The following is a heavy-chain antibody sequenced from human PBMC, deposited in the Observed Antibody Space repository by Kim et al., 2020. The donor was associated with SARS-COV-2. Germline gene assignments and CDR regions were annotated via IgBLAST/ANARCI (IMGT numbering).Heavy chain of an antibody. D-gene: IGHD6-13*01. CDR1: GGSISSGGYY. J-gene: IGHJ5*02. Sequence: SETLSLTCTVSGGSISSGGYYWSWIRQHPGKGLEWIGYIYYSGSTYYNPSLKSRVTISVDTSKNQFSLKLSSVTAADTAVYYCARDVAAAMNWFDPWGQGTLVTVSS. CDR3: ARDVAAAMNWFDP. V-gene: IGHV4-31*03. CDR2: IYYSGST.